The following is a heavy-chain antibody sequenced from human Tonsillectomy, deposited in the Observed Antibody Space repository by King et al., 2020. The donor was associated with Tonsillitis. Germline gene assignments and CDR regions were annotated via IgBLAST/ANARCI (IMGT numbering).Heavy chain of an antibody. CDR2: ISGSGDST. CDR3: AKDRVTELWSSLDDGPYGMDV. V-gene: IGHV3-23*04. CDR1: GFTFSSYA. D-gene: IGHD5-18*01. J-gene: IGHJ6*02. Sequence: VQLVESGGGLVQPGGSLRLSCAASGFTFSSYAMSWVRQAPGKGLEWVSGISGSGDSTYYADSVKGRFTISRDNSKNTLYLQMNSLRAEDTAVYYCAKDRVTELWSSLDDGPYGMDVWGQGTTVTVSS.